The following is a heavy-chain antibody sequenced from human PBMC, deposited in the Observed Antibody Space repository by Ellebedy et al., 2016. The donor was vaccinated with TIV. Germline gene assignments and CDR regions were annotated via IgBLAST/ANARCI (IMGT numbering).Heavy chain of an antibody. V-gene: IGHV3-7*01. CDR2: IYQDGRAQ. Sequence: GGSLRLSCAASGFSFRSYWMSWVRQAPGKGLEWVANIYQDGRAQYYVDSVKGRFTISRDNAKNSLFLQMNSLRVEDTAVYYCARRGSYGDYAVQVNSWFNRWGRGTLVSVSS. CDR3: ARRGSYGDYAVQVNSWFNR. D-gene: IGHD4-17*01. CDR1: GFSFRSYW. J-gene: IGHJ5*02.